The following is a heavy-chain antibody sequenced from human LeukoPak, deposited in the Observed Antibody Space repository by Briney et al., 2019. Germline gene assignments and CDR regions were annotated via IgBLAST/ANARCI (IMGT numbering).Heavy chain of an antibody. CDR3: ARELGSYFDY. Sequence: GGLRLSCAASGFTFSSYAMSWVRQAPGKGLEWVAVISYDGSNKYYADSVKGRFTISRDNSKNTLYLQMNSLRAEDTAVYYCARELGSYFDYWGQGTLVTVSS. CDR1: GFTFSSYA. CDR2: ISYDGSNK. D-gene: IGHD3-10*01. V-gene: IGHV3-30-3*01. J-gene: IGHJ4*02.